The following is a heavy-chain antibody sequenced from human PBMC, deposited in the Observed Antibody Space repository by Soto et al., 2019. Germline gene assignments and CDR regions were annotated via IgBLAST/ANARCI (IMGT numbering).Heavy chain of an antibody. J-gene: IGHJ4*02. V-gene: IGHV4-31*03. Sequence: QVQLQESGPGLVKPSQTLSLTCTVSGGSISSCGYYWSWIRQHPGKGLEWIGYIYYSGSTYYNPSLKSRVTISVDTSKNQFSLKLSSVTAADTAVYYCAREGRRDGYNCFDYWGQGTLVTVSS. CDR1: GGSISSCGYY. CDR2: IYYSGST. D-gene: IGHD5-12*01. CDR3: AREGRRDGYNCFDY.